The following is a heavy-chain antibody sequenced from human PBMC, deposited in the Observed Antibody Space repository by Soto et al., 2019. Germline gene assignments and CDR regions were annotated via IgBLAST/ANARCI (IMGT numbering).Heavy chain of an antibody. D-gene: IGHD5-12*01. V-gene: IGHV3-43*01. Sequence: PGGSLRLSCAASGFTFDDYNMNWVRQPPGKGLEWVSLITWDGISTYYADSVKGRFTISRDNYKNSLYLQMNSLRSEDTALYYCVRSSGQVDDWGQGTLVTVSS. CDR2: ITWDGIST. CDR1: GFTFDDYN. CDR3: VRSSGQVDD. J-gene: IGHJ4*02.